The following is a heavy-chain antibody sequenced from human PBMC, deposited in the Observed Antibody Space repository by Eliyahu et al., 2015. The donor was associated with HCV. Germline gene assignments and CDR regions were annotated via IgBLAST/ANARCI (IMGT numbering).Heavy chain of an antibody. D-gene: IGHD6-19*01. J-gene: IGHJ6*02. CDR2: IDLKSGVT. CDR3: ARDGRGVGSGWFYGLDV. Sequence: LHWVRQAPGQGLEWLGWIDLKSGVTTYEEMFRGRVTMTREKSITTAYLEVKSLRFDDTAVYFCARDGRGVGSGWFYGLDVWGQGTAITVSS. V-gene: IGHV1-2*02.